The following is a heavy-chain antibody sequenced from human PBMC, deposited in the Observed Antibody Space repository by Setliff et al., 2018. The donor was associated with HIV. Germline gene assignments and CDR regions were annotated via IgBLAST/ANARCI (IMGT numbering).Heavy chain of an antibody. CDR2: ISYSGTT. CDR1: GGSIGSYR. Sequence: PSETLSLTCAVFGGSIGSYRWNWIRQTPGKGLEWIGFISYSGTTDYNPSLKSRVTISIDTSENQFSLKLTSVTAADTAVYYCARRASPPSGPYSQYYMDVWGRGTSVTVSS. V-gene: IGHV4-59*08. D-gene: IGHD2-21*01. J-gene: IGHJ6*03. CDR3: ARRASPPSGPYSQYYMDV.